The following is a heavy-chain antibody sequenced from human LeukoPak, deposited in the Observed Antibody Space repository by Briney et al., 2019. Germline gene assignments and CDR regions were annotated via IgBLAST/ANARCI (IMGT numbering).Heavy chain of an antibody. V-gene: IGHV1-69*05. CDR2: IIPIFGTA. CDR1: GGTFSSYA. Sequence: ASVKVSCKASGGTFSSYAISWVRQAPGQGLEWMGGIIPIFGTANYAQKFQGRVTITTDESTSTAYMELSSLRSEDTAVYYCARDQYDCSSTSCVRGNYYYYYMDVWGKGTTVTVSS. D-gene: IGHD2-2*01. J-gene: IGHJ6*03. CDR3: ARDQYDCSSTSCVRGNYYYYYMDV.